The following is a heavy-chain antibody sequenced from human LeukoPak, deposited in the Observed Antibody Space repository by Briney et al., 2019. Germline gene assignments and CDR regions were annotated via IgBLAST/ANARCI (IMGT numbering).Heavy chain of an antibody. D-gene: IGHD3-22*01. CDR1: GYSFTSYW. V-gene: IGHV5-51*01. CDR2: TYPGDSDT. Sequence: GESLKISCKGSGYSFTSYWIGWVRQMPGKGLEWMGITYPGDSDTRYSPSFQGQVTISADKSISTAYLQWSSLKASDTAMYYCARAGETYYYDRSGYCPLDYWGQGTLVTVSS. J-gene: IGHJ4*02. CDR3: ARAGETYYYDRSGYCPLDY.